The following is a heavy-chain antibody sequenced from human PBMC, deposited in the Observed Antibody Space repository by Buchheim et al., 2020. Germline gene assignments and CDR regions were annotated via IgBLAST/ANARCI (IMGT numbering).Heavy chain of an antibody. D-gene: IGHD1-1*01. V-gene: IGHV3-30-3*02. CDR1: GFTFSSYA. CDR2: ISSDGTIK. CDR3: AKKGGKGGKTDYFDY. Sequence: QVHLVESGGGVVQPGRSLRLSCAASGFTFSSYAMHWVRQAPGKGLEWVAIISSDGTIKYYADSVKGRFTISRDNSKNTLDLQMNSLATEDTAVYYCAKKGGKGGKTDYFDYWGQGAL. J-gene: IGHJ4*02.